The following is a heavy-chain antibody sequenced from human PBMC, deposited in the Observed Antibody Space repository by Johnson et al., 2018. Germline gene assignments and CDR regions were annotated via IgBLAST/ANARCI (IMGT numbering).Heavy chain of an antibody. CDR2: ISYDGSNK. V-gene: IGHV3-30*18. Sequence: QVQLQESGGGVVQPGRSLRLSCAASGFTFSSYGMHWVRQAPGKGLEWVAVISYDGSNKYYKDSVKGRFTISRDSSKNTLYLQMNSLTAEDTAVYYCAKVRDGGVVAPGYFQHWGQGTLVTVSS. J-gene: IGHJ1*01. D-gene: IGHD2-8*02. CDR3: AKVRDGGVVAPGYFQH. CDR1: GFTFSSYG.